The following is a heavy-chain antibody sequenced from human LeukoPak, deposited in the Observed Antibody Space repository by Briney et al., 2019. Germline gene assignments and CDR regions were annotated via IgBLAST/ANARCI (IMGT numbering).Heavy chain of an antibody. J-gene: IGHJ4*02. CDR3: ARQGGGRFNFDY. V-gene: IGHV1-69*13. CDR1: GGTFSSYA. D-gene: IGHD1-26*01. CDR2: IIPIFGTA. Sequence: ASVKVSCKASGGTFSSYAISWVRQAPGQGLEWMGGIIPIFGTANYAQKFQGRVTITADESTSTAYMELSSLRSEDAAVYYCARQGGGRFNFDYWGQGTLVTVSS.